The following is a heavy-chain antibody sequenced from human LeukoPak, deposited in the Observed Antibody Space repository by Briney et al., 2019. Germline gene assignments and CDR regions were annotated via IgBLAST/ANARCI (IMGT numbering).Heavy chain of an antibody. D-gene: IGHD1-26*01. CDR3: ATSTQSGSLSSFDY. CDR1: GYTFTDYY. Sequence: GATVKISFKVSGYTFTDYYMHWVQQAPGKGVEWMGLVDPEDGETIYAEKLQGRVTITADTSTDTAYMELSSLRSEDTAVYYCATSTQSGSLSSFDYWGQGTLVTVSS. J-gene: IGHJ4*02. CDR2: VDPEDGET. V-gene: IGHV1-69-2*01.